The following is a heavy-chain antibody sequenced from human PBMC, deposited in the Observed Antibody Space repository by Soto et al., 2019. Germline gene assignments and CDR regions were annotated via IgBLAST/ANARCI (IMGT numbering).Heavy chain of an antibody. CDR2: IIPIFGTA. J-gene: IGHJ5*02. D-gene: IGHD6-6*01. Sequence: QVQLVQSGAEVKKPGASVKVSCKASGYTFTSYGISWVRQAPGQGLEWMGGIIPIFGTANYAQKFQGRVTITADESTSTAYMELSSLRSEDTAVYYCAGVLSSSNWFDPWGQGTLVTVSS. CDR1: GYTFTSYG. CDR3: AGVLSSSNWFDP. V-gene: IGHV1-69*13.